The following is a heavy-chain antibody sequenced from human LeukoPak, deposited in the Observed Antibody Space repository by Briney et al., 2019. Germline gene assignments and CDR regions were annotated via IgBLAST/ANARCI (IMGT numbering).Heavy chain of an antibody. D-gene: IGHD6-13*01. CDR1: GFTFSSYA. CDR2: ISGSGGST. J-gene: IGHJ4*02. V-gene: IGHV3-23*01. CDR3: ARAIKRYSSSWYYFDY. Sequence: GGSLRLSCAASGFTFSSYAMSWVRQAPGKGLEWVSAISGSGGSTYYADSVKGRFTISRDDSKNTLYLQMNSLRAEDTAVYYCARAIKRYSSSWYYFDYWGQGTLVTVSS.